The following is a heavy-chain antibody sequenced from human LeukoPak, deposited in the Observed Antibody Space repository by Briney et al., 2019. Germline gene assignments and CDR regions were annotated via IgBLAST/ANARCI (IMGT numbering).Heavy chain of an antibody. CDR1: GFTFSSYA. CDR2: ISYDGSNK. J-gene: IGHJ4*02. V-gene: IGHV3-30*14. CDR3: ARTNPVYGDFDY. Sequence: PGGSLRLSCAASGFTFSSYAMHWVRQAPGKGLEWVAVISYDGSNKYYADSVKGRFTISRDKSKNTVLLLINGLRADDTALYHCARTNPVYGDFDYWGQGVLVTVSS. D-gene: IGHD4-17*01.